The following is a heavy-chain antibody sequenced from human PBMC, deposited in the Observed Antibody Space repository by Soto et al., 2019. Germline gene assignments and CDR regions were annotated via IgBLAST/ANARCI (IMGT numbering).Heavy chain of an antibody. Sequence: QVQLVQSGADVKKPGSSVKVSCKASGGTFSSYAISWVRQAPGQGLEWMGGIIPIFGTANYAQKFQGRVTITADESTSTAYMELSSLRSEDTAVYYCASLDCSSTSSYINGMDVWGQGTTVTVSS. CDR3: ASLDCSSTSSYINGMDV. J-gene: IGHJ6*02. CDR1: GGTFSSYA. CDR2: IIPIFGTA. D-gene: IGHD2-2*02. V-gene: IGHV1-69*01.